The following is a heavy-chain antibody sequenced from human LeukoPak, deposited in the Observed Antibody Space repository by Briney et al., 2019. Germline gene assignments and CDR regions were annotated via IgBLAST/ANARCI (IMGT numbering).Heavy chain of an antibody. Sequence: ASVKVSCKASGYTFTSYDINWVRLATGQGLEWMGWMNPNSGNTGYAQKFQGRVTMTRNTSISTAYMELSSLRSEDTAVYYCAKRRVVRGVIITYDYWGQGTLVSVSS. V-gene: IGHV1-8*01. J-gene: IGHJ4*02. D-gene: IGHD3-10*01. CDR1: GYTFTSYD. CDR3: AKRRVVRGVIITYDY. CDR2: MNPNSGNT.